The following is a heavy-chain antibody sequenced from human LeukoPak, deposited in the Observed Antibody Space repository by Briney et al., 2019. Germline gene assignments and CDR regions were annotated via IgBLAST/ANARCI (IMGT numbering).Heavy chain of an antibody. CDR1: GYTFTGYY. Sequence: ASVKVSCKASGYTFTGYYIHWVRQAPGQGLECMGWINPNSGGTNYAQKFQGRVTMTRDTSISAAYMELSRLRSDDTAVYYCARGGSGSYFSWLDPWGQGTLVTVSS. CDR3: ARGGSGSYFSWLDP. D-gene: IGHD3-10*01. J-gene: IGHJ5*02. V-gene: IGHV1-2*02. CDR2: INPNSGGT.